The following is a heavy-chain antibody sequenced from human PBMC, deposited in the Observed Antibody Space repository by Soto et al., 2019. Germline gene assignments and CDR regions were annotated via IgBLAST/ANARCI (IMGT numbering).Heavy chain of an antibody. V-gene: IGHV3-33*01. Sequence: QVQLVESGGGVVQPGRSLRLSCGASGFIFSSFGMHWVRQAPGKGLEWVAVISYDGSQKFYAESVKGRFTISRDDSDNTLYLQMGSLRVEDTAMYYCVRDGGFQLRLNWYFDLWGRGTLVTVSS. CDR2: ISYDGSQK. D-gene: IGHD3-16*01. J-gene: IGHJ2*01. CDR3: VRDGGFQLRLNWYFDL. CDR1: GFIFSSFG.